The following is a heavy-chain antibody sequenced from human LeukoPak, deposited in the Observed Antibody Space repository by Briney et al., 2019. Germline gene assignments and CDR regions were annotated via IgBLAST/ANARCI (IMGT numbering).Heavy chain of an antibody. CDR2: INAGNGHT. CDR3: ARGIWSATRVDYYLDN. D-gene: IGHD5-24*01. V-gene: IGHV1-3*01. CDR1: GYTFSGYA. J-gene: IGHJ4*02. Sequence: ASVKVSCKASGYTFSGYAIHWVRQAPGQRFEWMGWINAGNGHTKYSQNFQGRVTITRDSSANIVYMDVSSLTSEDTAVYYCARGIWSATRVDYYLDNWGRGALVTVSS.